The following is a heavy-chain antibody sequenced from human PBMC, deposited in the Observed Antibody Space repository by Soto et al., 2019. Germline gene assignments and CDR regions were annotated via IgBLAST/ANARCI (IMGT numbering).Heavy chain of an antibody. D-gene: IGHD2-15*01. CDR2: ISYDGSNK. Sequence: QVQLVESGGGVVQPGRSLRLSCAASGFTFSSYGMYWVRQAPGKGLEWVAVISYDGSNKYYADSVKGRFTISRDNSKNTLYLQMNSLRAEDTAVYYCAKPRQITSLLLYYFDYWGQGTLVTVSS. CDR1: GFTFSSYG. V-gene: IGHV3-30*18. J-gene: IGHJ4*02. CDR3: AKPRQITSLLLYYFDY.